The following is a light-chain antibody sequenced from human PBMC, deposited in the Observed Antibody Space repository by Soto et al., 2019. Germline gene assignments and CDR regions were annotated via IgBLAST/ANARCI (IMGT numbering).Light chain of an antibody. CDR1: QNIRNL. V-gene: IGKV1-5*01. J-gene: IGKJ5*01. Sequence: DIHLAQAPCSRCAAVLDGVPITCRASQNIRNLLAWYQQKPGKAPKPLIYDASTLKTGVPSRFSGSGSGSEFNFTITGLQPDDFATYFCQQSNTYATFAQGTRLELK. CDR2: DAS. CDR3: QQSNTYAT.